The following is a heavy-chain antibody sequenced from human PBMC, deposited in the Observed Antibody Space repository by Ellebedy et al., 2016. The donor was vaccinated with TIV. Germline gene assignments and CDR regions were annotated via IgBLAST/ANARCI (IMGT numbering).Heavy chain of an antibody. V-gene: IGHV3-48*04. CDR3: ARGGGSRLSHSFDI. D-gene: IGHD3-10*01. CDR2: IGSTITTI. Sequence: GESLKISCAASGFTFSSYSMNWVRPAPGKGLEWVSYIGSTITTIYYADSVKGRFTIARDNAKNSLYLQMNSLRAEDTAVYYCARGGGSRLSHSFDIWGQGTMVTVSS. J-gene: IGHJ3*02. CDR1: GFTFSSYS.